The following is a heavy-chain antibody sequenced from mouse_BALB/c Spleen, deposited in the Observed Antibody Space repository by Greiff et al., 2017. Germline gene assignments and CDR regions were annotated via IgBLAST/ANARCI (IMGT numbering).Heavy chain of an antibody. D-gene: IGHD2-1*01. CDR2: INPDSSTI. CDR3: ARPVGLYYGNYGFAY. J-gene: IGHJ3*01. CDR1: GFDFSRYW. V-gene: IGHV4-1*02. Sequence: EVKLLESGGGLVQPGGSLKLSCAASGFDFSRYWMSWVRQAPGKGLEWIGEINPDSSTINYTPSLKDKFIISRDNAKNTLYLQMSKVRSEDTALYYCARPVGLYYGNYGFAYWGQGTLVTVSA.